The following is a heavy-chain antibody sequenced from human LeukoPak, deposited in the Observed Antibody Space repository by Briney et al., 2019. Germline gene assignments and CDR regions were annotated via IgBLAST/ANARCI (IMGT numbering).Heavy chain of an antibody. D-gene: IGHD2-15*01. CDR1: GFTFDDYG. CDR2: INWNGGST. V-gene: IGHV3-20*04. Sequence: GGSLRLSCAASGFTFDDYGMSWVRQAPGKGLEWVSGINWNGGSTGYADSVKGRFTISRDNAKNSLYLQMNSLRAEDTALYYCARKLGYCSGGSCYQYGFFDYWGQGTLVTVSS. CDR3: ARKLGYCSGGSCYQYGFFDY. J-gene: IGHJ4*02.